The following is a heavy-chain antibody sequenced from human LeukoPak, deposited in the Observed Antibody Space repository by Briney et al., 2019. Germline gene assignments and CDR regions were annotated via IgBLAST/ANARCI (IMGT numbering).Heavy chain of an antibody. V-gene: IGHV1-2*02. CDR1: GYTVTGYY. D-gene: IGHD6-19*01. Sequence: ASVKVSCKASGYTVTGYYMHWVRQAPGQGLEWMGWINPNSGGTNYAKKFQGRVTMTRDTSISTAYMALSRLRSDDTAVYYCARDNRRVTGYSSGWYLGRHDYWGQGTLVTVSS. CDR3: ARDNRRVTGYSSGWYLGRHDY. J-gene: IGHJ4*02. CDR2: INPNSGGT.